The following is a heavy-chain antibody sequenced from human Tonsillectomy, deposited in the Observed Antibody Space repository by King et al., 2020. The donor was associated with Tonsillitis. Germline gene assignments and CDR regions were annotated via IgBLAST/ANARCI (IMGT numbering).Heavy chain of an antibody. V-gene: IGHV1-18*04. CDR2: ISPYNDNT. CDR3: ARERYVACLSFDY. Sequence: QLVQSGAEVKKPGASVKVSCKASGYTFTSYAISWVRQAPGQGLEWMGWISPYNDNTNYAQKLQGRVTMTTNTSTSTAYMELRSLRSDATAVYYCARERYVACLSFDYWGQGTLVTVSS. CDR1: GYTFTSYA. D-gene: IGHD1-1*01. J-gene: IGHJ4*02.